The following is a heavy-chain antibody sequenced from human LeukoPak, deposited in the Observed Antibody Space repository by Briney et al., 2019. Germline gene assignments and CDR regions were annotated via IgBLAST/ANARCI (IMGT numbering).Heavy chain of an antibody. J-gene: IGHJ6*02. CDR1: GGSISSSSYY. Sequence: PSETLSLTCTVSGGSISSSSYYWGWIRQPPGKGLEWIGSIYYSGSTYYNPSLKSRVAISVDTSKNQFSLKLSSVTAADAAVYYCAGGSSMGNYYSYGMDVWGQGTTVTVSS. D-gene: IGHD2-15*01. CDR3: AGGSSMGNYYSYGMDV. V-gene: IGHV4-39*01. CDR2: IYYSGST.